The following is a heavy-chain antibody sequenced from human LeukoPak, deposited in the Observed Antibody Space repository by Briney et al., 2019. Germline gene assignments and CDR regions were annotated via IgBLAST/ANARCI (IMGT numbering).Heavy chain of an antibody. CDR3: ARIVVYYFDY. CDR2: ISGSGGST. J-gene: IGHJ4*02. D-gene: IGHD3-22*01. V-gene: IGHV3-23*01. CDR1: GFTFSSYA. Sequence: GGSLRLSCAASGFTFSSYAMSWVRQAPGKGLEWISAISGSGGSTYYADSVKGRFTISRDNSKNTLYLQMNSLRAEDTAVYYCARIVVYYFDYWGQGTLVTVSS.